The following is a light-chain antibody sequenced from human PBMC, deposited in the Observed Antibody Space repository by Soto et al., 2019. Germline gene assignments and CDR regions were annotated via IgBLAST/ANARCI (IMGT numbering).Light chain of an antibody. J-gene: IGKJ3*01. CDR2: DAS. V-gene: IGKV3-11*01. CDR1: QSVSSY. CDR3: QQRSNWPLT. Sequence: EIVLTQSPATLYLSPGERATLSCRASQSVSSYLAWYQQKPGQAPRLLIYDASNKATGIPARFSGSGSGTDFTLTISSLEPEDFAVYYCQQRSNWPLTFGPGTKVDVK.